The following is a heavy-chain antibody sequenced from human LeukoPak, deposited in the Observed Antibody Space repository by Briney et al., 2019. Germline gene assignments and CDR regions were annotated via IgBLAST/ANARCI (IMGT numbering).Heavy chain of an antibody. Sequence: SETLSLTCTVSGGSISSYYWSWIRQPAGKGLEWIGRIYTSGSTNYNPSLKSRVTMSVDTSKNQFSLKLSSVTAADTAVYYCASPGPYDSSGPAFDYWGQGTLVTVSS. CDR3: ASPGPYDSSGPAFDY. V-gene: IGHV4-4*07. J-gene: IGHJ4*02. CDR2: IYTSGST. CDR1: GGSISSYY. D-gene: IGHD3-22*01.